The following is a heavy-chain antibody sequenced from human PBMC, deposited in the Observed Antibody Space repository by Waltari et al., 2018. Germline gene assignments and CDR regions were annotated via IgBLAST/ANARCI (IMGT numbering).Heavy chain of an antibody. CDR2: IYTSGST. D-gene: IGHD3-10*01. J-gene: IGHJ4*02. CDR1: GGSISSGSYY. CDR3: ARGSAMVQGVSDY. Sequence: QVQLQESGPGLVKPSQTLSLTCTVSGGSISSGSYYWSWLRQPAGKGLEWIGYIYTSGSTNYNPSLKSRVTISVDTSKNQFSLKLSSVTAADTAVYYCARGSAMVQGVSDYWGQGTLVTVSS. V-gene: IGHV4-61*09.